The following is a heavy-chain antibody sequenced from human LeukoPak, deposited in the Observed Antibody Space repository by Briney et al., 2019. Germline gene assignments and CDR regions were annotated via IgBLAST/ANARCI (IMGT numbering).Heavy chain of an antibody. V-gene: IGHV1-69*13. CDR1: AYDFTGYY. D-gene: IGHD6-6*01. CDR2: IIPIFGTA. CDR3: ARDRRGVYSSSSPLE. Sequence: GASVKVSCKVVAYDFTGYYIHWVRQAPGQGLEWMGGIIPIFGTANYAQKFQGRVTITADESTSTAYMELSSLRSEDTAVYYCARDRRGVYSSSSPLEWGQGTLVTVSS. J-gene: IGHJ4*02.